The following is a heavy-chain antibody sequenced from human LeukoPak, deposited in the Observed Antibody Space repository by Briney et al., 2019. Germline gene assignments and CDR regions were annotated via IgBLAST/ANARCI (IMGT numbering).Heavy chain of an antibody. Sequence: SETLSLTCTVSGYSISSGYYWGWIRQPPGKGLEWIGSIYHSGSTYYNPSLKSRVTISVDTSKNQFSLKLSSVTAADTAVYYCAGTAAAVYNWFDPWDQGTLVTVSS. D-gene: IGHD6-13*01. CDR1: GYSISSGYY. J-gene: IGHJ5*02. V-gene: IGHV4-38-2*02. CDR2: IYHSGST. CDR3: AGTAAAVYNWFDP.